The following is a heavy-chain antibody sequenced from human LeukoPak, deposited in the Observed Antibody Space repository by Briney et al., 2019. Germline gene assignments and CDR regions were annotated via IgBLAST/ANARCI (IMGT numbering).Heavy chain of an antibody. CDR3: AKDSVDSSGVGY. D-gene: IGHD3-22*01. J-gene: IGHJ4*02. CDR1: GFTFSSHA. V-gene: IGHV3-23*01. Sequence: GGSLRLSCAASGFTFSSHAMSWVRQAPGKGLEWVSVISGSGGSTYYADSVKGRFTISRDNSKNTLYLLMNRLRAEDTAVYYCAKDSVDSSGVGYWGQGTLVTVSS. CDR2: ISGSGGST.